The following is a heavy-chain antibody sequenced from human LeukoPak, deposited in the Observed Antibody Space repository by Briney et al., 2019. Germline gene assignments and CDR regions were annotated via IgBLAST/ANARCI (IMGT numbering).Heavy chain of an antibody. J-gene: IGHJ6*03. D-gene: IGHD3-10*01. CDR2: IYYSGST. Sequence: PSETLSLTCTVSGGSITSSSYYWGWIRQPPGKGLEWIGTIYYSGSTNYNPSLKSRVTISVDTSKNQFSLKLSSVTAADTAVYYCARQGFYYYGSGSYYTGGYYYMDVWGKGTTVTISS. CDR3: ARQGFYYYGSGSYYTGGYYYMDV. CDR1: GGSITSSSYY. V-gene: IGHV4-39*01.